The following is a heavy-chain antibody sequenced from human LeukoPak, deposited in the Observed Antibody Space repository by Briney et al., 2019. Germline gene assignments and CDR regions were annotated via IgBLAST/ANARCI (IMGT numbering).Heavy chain of an antibody. CDR2: ISGSGGST. J-gene: IGHJ4*02. V-gene: IGHV3-23*01. Sequence: GGSLRLSCAVSGFTFNNYVMSWVRQAPGKGLEWVSSISGSGGSTYYADCVKGRFTISRDNSKSTLYLQLSGLGAEDTAVYYCAKPATGTNSFDYWGQGTLVTVSS. CDR1: GFTFNNYV. CDR3: AKPATGTNSFDY. D-gene: IGHD6-13*01.